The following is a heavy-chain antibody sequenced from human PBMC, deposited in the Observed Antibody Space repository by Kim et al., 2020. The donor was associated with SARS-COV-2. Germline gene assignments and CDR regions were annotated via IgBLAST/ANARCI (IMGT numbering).Heavy chain of an antibody. CDR3: SRDVGSNSQGDFDY. Sequence: GGSLRLSCEASDFTFRNYAMNWVRQAPGKGLEWVSAITASGRDTYYAGSVTRRFTISRHNSNNSLYLQPYSLRGGETATYYCSRDVGSNSQGDFDYWG. V-gene: IGHV3-23*01. CDR2: ITASGRDT. CDR1: DFTFRNYA. D-gene: IGHD2-21*01. J-gene: IGHJ4*01.